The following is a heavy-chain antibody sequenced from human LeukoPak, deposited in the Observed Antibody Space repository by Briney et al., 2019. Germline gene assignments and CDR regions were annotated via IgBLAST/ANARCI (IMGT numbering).Heavy chain of an antibody. D-gene: IGHD6-13*01. CDR1: GFTFSSYS. Sequence: GGSLRLSCAASGFTFSSYSMNWVRQAPGKGREWVSSISSSSSYIYYADSVKGRFTISRDNAKNSLYLQMNSLRAEDTAVYYCARDYLVAAAGTAYWGQGTLVTVSS. V-gene: IGHV3-21*01. CDR2: ISSSSSYI. CDR3: ARDYLVAAAGTAY. J-gene: IGHJ4*02.